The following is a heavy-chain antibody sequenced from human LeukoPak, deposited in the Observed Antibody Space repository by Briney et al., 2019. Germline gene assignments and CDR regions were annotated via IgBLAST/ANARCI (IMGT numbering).Heavy chain of an antibody. CDR1: GFTFSSYW. CDR3: ARHVLRFLEWPEEIDY. J-gene: IGHJ4*02. CDR2: IKQDGSEK. V-gene: IGHV3-7*01. Sequence: PGGSLRLSCAASGFTFSSYWMSWVRQAPGKGLEWVANIKQDGSEKYYVDSVKGRFTISRDDAKNSLYLQMGSLRAEDTAVYYCARHVLRFLEWPEEIDYWGQGTLVTVSS. D-gene: IGHD3-3*01.